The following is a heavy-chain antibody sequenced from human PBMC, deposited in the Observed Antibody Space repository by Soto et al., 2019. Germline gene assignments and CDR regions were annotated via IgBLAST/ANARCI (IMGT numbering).Heavy chain of an antibody. Sequence: QVQLQQWGAGLLKPSETLSLTCAVYGGSFSGYYWSWIRQPPGKGLEWIGEINHSGSTNYNPSLTSRVTIPVDTSTNQCSLKLSSVTAAATAVYYCARDDGPYYDYYGMDVWGQGTTVTVSS. CDR1: GGSFSGYY. J-gene: IGHJ6*02. D-gene: IGHD1-1*01. CDR3: ARDDGPYYDYYGMDV. V-gene: IGHV4-34*01. CDR2: INHSGST.